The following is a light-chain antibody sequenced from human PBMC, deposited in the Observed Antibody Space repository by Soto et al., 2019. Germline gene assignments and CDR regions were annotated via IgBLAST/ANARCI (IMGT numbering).Light chain of an antibody. V-gene: IGKV3-20*01. CDR2: GAS. CDR3: QHYITSLTT. CDR1: QSVTSNY. Sequence: EIVLTQSPGTLSLSPGERGTLSCGASQSVTSNYLAWYQQKPGQAPRLLIYGASRRATGIPDRFIGSGSGTDFTLTISRLEPEDFAVYYCQHYITSLTTFGQGTKVDIK. J-gene: IGKJ1*01.